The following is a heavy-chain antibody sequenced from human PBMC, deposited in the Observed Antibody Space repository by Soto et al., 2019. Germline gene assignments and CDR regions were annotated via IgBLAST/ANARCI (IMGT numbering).Heavy chain of an antibody. J-gene: IGHJ4*02. Sequence: QVQLQESGPGLVKPSQTLSLTCTVSGGSISSGGYYWSWIRQHPGKGLEWIGYIYYSGSTYYNPSLKRRVTISVDTAKHQFSLKLSSVTAADTAVYYCARAKPPYGGYALDYWGQGTLVTVSS. CDR2: IYYSGST. CDR3: ARAKPPYGGYALDY. CDR1: GGSISSGGYY. D-gene: IGHD4-17*01. V-gene: IGHV4-31*03.